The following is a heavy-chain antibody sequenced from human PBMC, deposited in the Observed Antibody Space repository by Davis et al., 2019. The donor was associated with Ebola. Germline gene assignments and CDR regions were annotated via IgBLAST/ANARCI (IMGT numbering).Heavy chain of an antibody. CDR2: LGLSADT. D-gene: IGHD5-18*01. V-gene: IGHV3-23*01. J-gene: IGHJ4*02. CDR1: GFVFSSYV. CDR3: ARGVRGYSQGSRFDF. Sequence: GESLKISCAASGFVFSSYVMSWVRRAPGKGLEWVSTLGLSADTYYADSVKGRFTISRDNSKNTLYLQMNSLRAEDTAVYYCARGVRGYSQGSRFDFWGQGTLLTVSS.